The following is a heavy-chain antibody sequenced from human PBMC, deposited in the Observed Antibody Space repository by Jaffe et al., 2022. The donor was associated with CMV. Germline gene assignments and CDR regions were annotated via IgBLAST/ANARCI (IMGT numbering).Heavy chain of an antibody. CDR3: ARHRGRLFVVVTEGGLDAFDI. D-gene: IGHD2-21*02. J-gene: IGHJ3*02. CDR2: IYYSGST. V-gene: IGHV4-59*08. CDR1: GGSISSYY. Sequence: QVQLQESGPGLVKPSETLSLTCTVSGGSISSYYWSWIRQPPGKGLEWIGYIYYSGSTNYNPSLKSRVTISVDTSKNQFSLKLSSVTAADTAVYYCARHRGRLFVVVTEGGLDAFDIWGQGTMVTVSS.